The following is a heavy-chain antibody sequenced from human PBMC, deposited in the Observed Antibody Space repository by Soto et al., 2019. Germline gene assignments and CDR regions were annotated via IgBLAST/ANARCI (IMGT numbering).Heavy chain of an antibody. CDR1: GFTFIRSA. J-gene: IGHJ6*02. Sequence: GASVKVSCKASGFTFIRSAAQWVRQARGQRLEWVGWIVVASGNTNYAQKFQDRVTITRDMSTSTAYMDLRSLRSEDTAVYYCAADPMPTSYYYYDMDVWGQGTTVTVSS. D-gene: IGHD2-2*01. CDR3: AADPMPTSYYYYDMDV. V-gene: IGHV1-58*01. CDR2: IVVASGNT.